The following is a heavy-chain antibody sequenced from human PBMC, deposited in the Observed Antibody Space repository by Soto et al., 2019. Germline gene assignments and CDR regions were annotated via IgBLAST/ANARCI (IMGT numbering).Heavy chain of an antibody. CDR3: ARGYGYLFNY. CDR2: MNANTGDT. Sequence: QVQLVQSGAEVKKPGASVKVSCKASGYTFISYAINWVRQATGQGLEWMGWMNANTGDTGYAQKFQGRVTMTRTTSINTDLMELSSLRSDDTAVYFSARGYGYLFNYWGQGTPVTVSS. V-gene: IGHV1-8*01. D-gene: IGHD6-25*01. J-gene: IGHJ4*02. CDR1: GYTFISYA.